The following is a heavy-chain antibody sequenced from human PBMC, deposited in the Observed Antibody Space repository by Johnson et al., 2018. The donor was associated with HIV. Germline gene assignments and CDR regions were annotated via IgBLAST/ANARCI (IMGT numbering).Heavy chain of an antibody. CDR1: GFTFSSYA. CDR3: ARSGGSYQRAHDAFDI. D-gene: IGHD1-26*01. V-gene: IGHV3-30*04. J-gene: IGHJ3*02. Sequence: QVQLVESGGGVVQPGRSLRLSCAASGFTFSSYAMHWVRQAPGKGLEWVAVISYDGSNKYYADSVKGRFTISRDNSKNTLYLQMNSLRAEDTDVYYCARSGGSYQRAHDAFDIWGQGTMVTVSS. CDR2: ISYDGSNK.